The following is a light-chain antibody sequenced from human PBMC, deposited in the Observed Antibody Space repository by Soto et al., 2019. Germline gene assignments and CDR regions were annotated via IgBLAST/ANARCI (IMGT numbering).Light chain of an antibody. CDR3: SSDAGNYNYV. Sequence: QYGLTQPPAGSGTLGQSVTIPCTGTSSDVGGYDHVSWYQQHPGKAPKLMIYEVTKRPAGVPDRFSGSKSGNTASLTVSGLQAEDEADYYCSSDAGNYNYVFGTGTKVTVL. V-gene: IGLV2-8*01. CDR1: SSDVGGYDH. CDR2: EVT. J-gene: IGLJ1*01.